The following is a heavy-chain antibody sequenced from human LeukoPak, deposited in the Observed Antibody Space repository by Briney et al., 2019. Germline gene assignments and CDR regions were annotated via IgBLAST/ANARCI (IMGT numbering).Heavy chain of an antibody. CDR3: ARPKSGYDSYYFDC. J-gene: IGHJ4*02. D-gene: IGHD5-12*01. V-gene: IGHV1-69*13. Sequence: SVKVSCKASGGTFSSYAISWVRQAPGQGLEWMGGIIPIFGTANYAQKFQGRVTITADESTSTAYMELSSLRSEDTAVNYCARPKSGYDSYYFDCWGQGTLVTVSS. CDR1: GGTFSSYA. CDR2: IIPIFGTA.